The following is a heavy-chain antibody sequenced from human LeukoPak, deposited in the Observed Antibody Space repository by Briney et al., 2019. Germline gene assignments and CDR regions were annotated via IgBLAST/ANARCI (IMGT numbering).Heavy chain of an antibody. V-gene: IGHV1-8*01. CDR1: GYTFTSYD. CDR3: ARLGRQGRFLEWLTAHYYYGMDV. J-gene: IGHJ6*02. Sequence: ASVKVSCKACGYTFTSYDINWVRQATGQGLEWMGWMNPNSGNTGYAQKFQGRVTMTRNTSISTAYMELSSLRSEDTAVYYCARLGRQGRFLEWLTAHYYYGMDVWGQGTTVTVSS. CDR2: MNPNSGNT. D-gene: IGHD3-3*01.